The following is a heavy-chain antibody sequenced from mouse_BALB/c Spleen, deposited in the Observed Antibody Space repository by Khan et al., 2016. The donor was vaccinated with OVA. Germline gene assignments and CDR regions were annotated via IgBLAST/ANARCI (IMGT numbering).Heavy chain of an antibody. Sequence: EVELVESGAELVKPGASVRLSCTASGFNIKDTYIHWVKQRPEQGLEWIGRIAPANGNSKYDPKFQDKATLTSDTSSNTSYLQLSSLASEDTAVLYGARPSYDPRCFEVWGAGTTVTVSS. J-gene: IGHJ1*01. V-gene: IGHV14-3*02. CDR1: GFNIKDTY. CDR3: ARPSYDPRCFEV. D-gene: IGHD2-3*01. CDR2: IAPANGNS.